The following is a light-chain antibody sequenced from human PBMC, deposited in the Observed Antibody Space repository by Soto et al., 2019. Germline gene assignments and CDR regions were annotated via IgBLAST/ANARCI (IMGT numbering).Light chain of an antibody. CDR1: SSDVGGYNY. CDR2: EVS. V-gene: IGLV2-14*01. CDR3: SSYTSRNTWV. J-gene: IGLJ3*02. Sequence: QSALTQPASVSGSPXQSITISCTGTSSDVGGYNYVSWYQQHPGKAPKLMIFEVSYRPSGVSNRFSGSKSDNTASLTISGLQAEDEADYYCSSYTSRNTWVFGGGTKLTVL.